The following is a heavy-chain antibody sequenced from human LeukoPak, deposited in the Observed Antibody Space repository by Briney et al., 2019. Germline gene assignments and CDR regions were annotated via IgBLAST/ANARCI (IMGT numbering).Heavy chain of an antibody. CDR3: ARENPFFGDYNNFDY. D-gene: IGHD4-17*01. CDR2: INAGNGNT. J-gene: IGHJ4*02. V-gene: IGHV1-3*01. Sequence: ASVKVSCKASGYTFTSYAMHWVRQAPGQRLEWMGWINAGNGNTKYSQKFQGRVTITRDTSTSTAYMELRSLRSDDTAVYYCARENPFFGDYNNFDYWGQGTLVTVSS. CDR1: GYTFTSYA.